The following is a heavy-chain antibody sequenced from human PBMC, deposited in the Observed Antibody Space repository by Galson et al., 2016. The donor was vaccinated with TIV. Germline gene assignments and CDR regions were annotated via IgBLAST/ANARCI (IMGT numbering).Heavy chain of an antibody. D-gene: IGHD2-21*02. CDR3: VRDRRHCGDNCYLYYYYGMDV. CDR1: DFTVSSNY. Sequence: SLRLSCAASDFTVSSNYMSWVRQAPGRGLEWVSIIPSGGTTHYADPVRGRFTISRDNSKNTLFLQMNSLRIEETAVYYCVRDRRHCGDNCYLYYYYGMDVWGQGTAVTVSS. CDR2: IPSGGTT. V-gene: IGHV3-53*05. J-gene: IGHJ6*02.